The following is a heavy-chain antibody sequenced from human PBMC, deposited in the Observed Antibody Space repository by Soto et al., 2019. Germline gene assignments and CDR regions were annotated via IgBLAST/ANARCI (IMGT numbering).Heavy chain of an antibody. CDR1: GYTFTSYG. J-gene: IGHJ4*02. V-gene: IGHV1-18*04. CDR3: ARSPMAPVPVDY. CDR2: ITASNGTP. Sequence: ASVKVAWKASGYTFTSYGISCVRQAPGHGREWTGWITASNGTPNHAKKLQGRVTMTTDTYTRPAYMEPRSPPSDDPAVYLCARSPMAPVPVDYWGQGTLVTVSS. D-gene: IGHD2-2*01.